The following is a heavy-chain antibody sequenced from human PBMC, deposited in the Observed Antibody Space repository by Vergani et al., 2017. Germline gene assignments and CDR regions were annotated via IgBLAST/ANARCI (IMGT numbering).Heavy chain of an antibody. CDR1: GFTFSSYA. Sequence: EVQLLESGGGLVQPGGSLRLSCAASGFTFSSYAMSWVRQAPGKGLEWVSAISGSGGSTYYADSVKGRFTISRDNSKNTLYLQMNSLRAEDTAVYYCANPEYYDSSGYYYYMDVWGKGTTVTVSS. V-gene: IGHV3-23*01. D-gene: IGHD3-22*01. CDR3: ANPEYYDSSGYYYYMDV. CDR2: ISGSGGST. J-gene: IGHJ6*03.